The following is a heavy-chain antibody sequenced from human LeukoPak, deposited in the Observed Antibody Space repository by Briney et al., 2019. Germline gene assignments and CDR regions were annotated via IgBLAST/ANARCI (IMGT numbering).Heavy chain of an antibody. CDR1: GGTFSSYA. J-gene: IGHJ4*02. D-gene: IGHD2-2*01. V-gene: IGHV1-69*05. CDR3: ARVGGIVVVPAAIFGPPGVLID. CDR2: IIPIFGTA. Sequence: GSSVKVSCKASGGTFSSYAISWVRQAPGQGLEWMGGIIPIFGTANYAQKFQGRVTITTDESTSTAYMELSSQRSEDTAVYYCARVGGIVVVPAAIFGPPGVLIDWGQGTLVTVSS.